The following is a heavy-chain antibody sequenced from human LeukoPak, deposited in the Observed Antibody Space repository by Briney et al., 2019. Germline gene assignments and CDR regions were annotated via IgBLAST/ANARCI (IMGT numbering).Heavy chain of an antibody. Sequence: GGSLRLSCAASGFTFSSYAMSWVRQAPGKGLEWVSAISGSGGSTYYADSVKSRFTISRDNSKNTLYLQMNSLRAEDTAVYYCAREYYYDSSGYYSDYWGQGTLVTVSS. J-gene: IGHJ4*02. V-gene: IGHV3-23*01. CDR3: AREYYYDSSGYYSDY. D-gene: IGHD3-22*01. CDR2: ISGSGGST. CDR1: GFTFSSYA.